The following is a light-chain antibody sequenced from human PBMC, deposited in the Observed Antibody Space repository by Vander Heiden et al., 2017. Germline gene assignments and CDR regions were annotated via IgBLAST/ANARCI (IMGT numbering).Light chain of an antibody. CDR2: AAS. J-gene: IGKJ1*01. Sequence: DIQMTQSLSSLSASVGDRVTITCRASQSISSYLNWYQQKPGKAPKLLIYAASSLQSGVPSRFSGSGSGTDCTLTISSLQPEEFATYYCQQSYSTPWTFGQGTKVEIK. CDR1: QSISSY. V-gene: IGKV1-39*01. CDR3: QQSYSTPWT.